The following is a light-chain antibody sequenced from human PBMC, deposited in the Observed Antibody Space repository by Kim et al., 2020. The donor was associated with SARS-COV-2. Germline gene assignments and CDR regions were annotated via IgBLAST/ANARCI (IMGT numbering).Light chain of an antibody. CDR3: AAWDDSLNGWV. Sequence: ELTQPPLVSEAPRQRVTISCSGSSSNIGNNAVNWYQQPPGKAPKLLIYYDDLLPSGVSDRFSGSKSGTSASLAISGLQSEDEADYYCAAWDDSLNGWVFGGGTQLTVL. CDR2: YDD. CDR1: SSNIGNNA. V-gene: IGLV1-36*01. J-gene: IGLJ3*02.